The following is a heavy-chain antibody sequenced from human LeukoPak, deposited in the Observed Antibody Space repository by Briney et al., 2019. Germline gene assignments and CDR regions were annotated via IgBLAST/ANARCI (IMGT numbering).Heavy chain of an antibody. CDR1: GFTFSNAW. J-gene: IGHJ4*02. Sequence: PGGSLRLSCAASGFTFSNAWMSWVREAPGKGLEWVGRNKSKTDRGTTDYAAPVKGRFTVSRDESKNTLYLQMNSLKSEDTAVYYCTTVRVVAAPDYWGQGTLVTVSS. V-gene: IGHV3-15*01. CDR3: TTVRVVAAPDY. D-gene: IGHD2-15*01. CDR2: NKSKTDRGTT.